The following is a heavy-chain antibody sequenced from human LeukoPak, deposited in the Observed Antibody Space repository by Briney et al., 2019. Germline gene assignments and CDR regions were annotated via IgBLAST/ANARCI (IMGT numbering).Heavy chain of an antibody. Sequence: GGSLRLSCAASGFTFSSYAMSWVRQAPGKGLEWVSAISGSGGSTYYADSVKGRFTISRDNSNNTLYLQMNSLRAGDTAVYYCAKDSYSSSFGYMDVWGKGTTVTVSS. J-gene: IGHJ6*03. CDR1: GFTFSSYA. V-gene: IGHV3-23*01. CDR3: AKDSYSSSFGYMDV. D-gene: IGHD6-6*01. CDR2: ISGSGGST.